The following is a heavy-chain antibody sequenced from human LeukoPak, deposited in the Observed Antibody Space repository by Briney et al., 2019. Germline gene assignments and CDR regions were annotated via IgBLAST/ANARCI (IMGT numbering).Heavy chain of an antibody. V-gene: IGHV3-11*05. Sequence: PGGSLRLSRAASGFTFSDYYMSWIRQAPGKGLEWVSYISSSSSYTNYAGSVKGRFTISRDNAKNSLYLQMNSLRAEDTAVYYCARDLYDSSGYYYFDYWGQGTLVTVSS. D-gene: IGHD3-22*01. J-gene: IGHJ4*02. CDR1: GFTFSDYY. CDR2: ISSSSSYT. CDR3: ARDLYDSSGYYYFDY.